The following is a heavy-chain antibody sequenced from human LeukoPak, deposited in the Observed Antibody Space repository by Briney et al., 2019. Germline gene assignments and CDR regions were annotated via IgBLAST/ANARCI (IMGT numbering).Heavy chain of an antibody. J-gene: IGHJ4*02. Sequence: GGSLRLSCAASGFTVSSNYMSWVRQAPGKGLEWVSSISSSSSYIYYADSVKGRFTISRDNAKNSLYLQMNSLRAEDTAVYYCARGTTVTTLPFDYWGQGTLVTVSS. CDR3: ARGTTVTTLPFDY. CDR2: ISSSSSYI. CDR1: GFTVSSNY. V-gene: IGHV3-21*01. D-gene: IGHD4-17*01.